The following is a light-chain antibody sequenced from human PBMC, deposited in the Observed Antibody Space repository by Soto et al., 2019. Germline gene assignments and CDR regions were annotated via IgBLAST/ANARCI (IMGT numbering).Light chain of an antibody. J-gene: IGKJ1*01. V-gene: IGKV3-15*01. CDR3: QQYNNWWT. Sequence: EVVMTQSPATMSVSPGERATLSCRASQSVSSSLACYQQKPGQAPRLLIYGASTTATGIPARFSGSVSETEFTLTISSLQSEDFAVYYCQQYNNWWTFGQGNKVEIK. CDR2: GAS. CDR1: QSVSSS.